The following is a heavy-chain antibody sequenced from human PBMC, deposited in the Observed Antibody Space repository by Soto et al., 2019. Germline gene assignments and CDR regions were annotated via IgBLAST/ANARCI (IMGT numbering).Heavy chain of an antibody. CDR2: INHSGST. J-gene: IGHJ4*02. CDR3: ARGVVRRVIIQYTSFFDY. CDR1: GGSFSDYY. D-gene: IGHD3-10*01. V-gene: IGHV4-34*01. Sequence: PSETLSLTCAVYGGSFSDYYWSWIRQAPGRGLEWIGEINHSGSTYCNTSLKSRVTISVDTSKNQFSLKLASVTAADTAVYYCARGVVRRVIIQYTSFFDYWGQGTPVTVSS.